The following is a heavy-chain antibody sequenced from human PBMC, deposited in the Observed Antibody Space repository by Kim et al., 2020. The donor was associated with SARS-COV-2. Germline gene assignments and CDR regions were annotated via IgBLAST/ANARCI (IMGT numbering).Heavy chain of an antibody. CDR3: ARISYGGAFDI. V-gene: IGHV4-59*08. CDR1: GGSISSYY. J-gene: IGHJ3*02. Sequence: SETLSLTCTVSGGSISSYYWSWIRQPPGKGLEWIGYIYYSGSTNYNPSLKSRVTISVDTSKNQFSLKLSPVTAADTAVYYCARISYGGAFDIWGQGTMVTVSS. D-gene: IGHD5-18*01. CDR2: IYYSGST.